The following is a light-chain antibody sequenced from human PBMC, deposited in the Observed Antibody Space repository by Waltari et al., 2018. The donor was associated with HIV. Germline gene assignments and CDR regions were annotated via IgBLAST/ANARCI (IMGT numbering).Light chain of an antibody. CDR2: DVT. CDR1: SGVFDGSRF. V-gene: IGLV2-11*01. Sequence: QSSLTHPRSVSGYPGQSVTLSCTGSSGVFDGSRFASRYQHHPGKAPKVMIYDVTKRPSGVPDRFSGSRSGNTASLTISGLQAEDEAEYYCCSFVGSYSYVFGSGTKVTVL. J-gene: IGLJ1*01. CDR3: CSFVGSYSYV.